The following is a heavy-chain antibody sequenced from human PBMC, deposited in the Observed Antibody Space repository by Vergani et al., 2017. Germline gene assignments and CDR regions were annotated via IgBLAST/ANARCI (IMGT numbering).Heavy chain of an antibody. J-gene: IGHJ6*02. CDR3: ARSCRSGGSSYLSSDSYYGMDV. D-gene: IGHD2-15*01. CDR1: GVTFSSYT. Sequence: QVQLVQSGAEVKKPGSSVKVSCKASGVTFSSYTISWVRQAPGQGLEWMGRIIPILGIANYAQKFQGRVTITTDKSTRTAYMELSSLRSEDTAVYYCARSCRSGGSSYLSSDSYYGMDVWGQGTTVTVSS. CDR2: IIPILGIA. V-gene: IGHV1-69*02.